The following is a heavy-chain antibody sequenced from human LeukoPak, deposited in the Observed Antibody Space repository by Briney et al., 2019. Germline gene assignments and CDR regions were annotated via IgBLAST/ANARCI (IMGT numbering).Heavy chain of an antibody. CDR2: IYSGGST. V-gene: IGHV3-66*01. Sequence: GGSLRLSCAASGFTVSSNYMSWVRQAPGKGLEWVSVIYSGGSTYYADSVKGRFTISRDKSKNTLYLQMNSLRAEDTAVYYCARDGRRTVFASVPYYFDYWGQGTLVTVSS. CDR3: ARDGRRTVFASVPYYFDY. J-gene: IGHJ4*02. CDR1: GFTVSSNY. D-gene: IGHD1-26*01.